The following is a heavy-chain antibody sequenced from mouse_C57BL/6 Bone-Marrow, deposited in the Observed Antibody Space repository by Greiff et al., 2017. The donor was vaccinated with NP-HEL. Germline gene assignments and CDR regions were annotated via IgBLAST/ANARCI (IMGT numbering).Heavy chain of an antibody. Sequence: QVQLQQSGAELVRPGASVTLSCKASGYTFTDYEMHWVKQTPVHGLEWIGAIDPETGGTAYNQKFKGKAILTADKSSSTAYMELRSLTSEDSAVYYCTNYYGSSPYYFDYWGQGTTLTVSS. CDR3: TNYYGSSPYYFDY. CDR1: GYTFTDYE. V-gene: IGHV1-15*01. J-gene: IGHJ2*01. D-gene: IGHD1-1*01. CDR2: IDPETGGT.